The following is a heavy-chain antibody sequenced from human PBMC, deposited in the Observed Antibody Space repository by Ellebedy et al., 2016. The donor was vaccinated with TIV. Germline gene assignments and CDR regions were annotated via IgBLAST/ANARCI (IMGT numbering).Heavy chain of an antibody. CDR3: ARDSSGPYDYYYGMDV. Sequence: AASVKVSCKASGFTFTNYYFHWVRQAPGQGLEWMGIINPSGGAPSFAHKFQGRLTMPRDTSTSNGYMELSSLRSEDTAVYYCARDSSGPYDYYYGMDVWGQGTTVTVSS. J-gene: IGHJ6*02. CDR2: INPSGGAP. V-gene: IGHV1-46*01. CDR1: GFTFTNYY.